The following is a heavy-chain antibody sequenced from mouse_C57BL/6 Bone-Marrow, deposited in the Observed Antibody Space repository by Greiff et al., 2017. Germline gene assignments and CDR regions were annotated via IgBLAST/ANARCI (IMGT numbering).Heavy chain of an antibody. D-gene: IGHD2-10*02. CDR2: IDPENGDT. CDR3: TTYGNLWYCDV. CDR1: GFNITDDY. Sequence: VQLKESGAELVRPGASVKLSCTASGFNITDDYMHWVKQRPEQGLEWIGWIDPENGDTEYASKFQGKATITVDTSSNTAYLQLSSLTSEDTAVYYCTTYGNLWYCDVWGTGTTVTVSS. V-gene: IGHV14-4*01. J-gene: IGHJ1*03.